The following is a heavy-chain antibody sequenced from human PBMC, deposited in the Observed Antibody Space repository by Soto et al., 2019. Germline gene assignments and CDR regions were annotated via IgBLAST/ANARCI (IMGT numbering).Heavy chain of an antibody. J-gene: IGHJ6*02. Sequence: QVQLVQSGAEVKKPGSSVKVSCKASGGTFSSYAISWVRQAPGQGLEWMGGIIPIFGTANYAQKFQGRVTITADESTSTAYMELSSRRSEDTAVYYCARGDIVVVPAAMPNYYYYGMDVWGQGTTVTVSS. V-gene: IGHV1-69*12. CDR2: IIPIFGTA. CDR3: ARGDIVVVPAAMPNYYYYGMDV. D-gene: IGHD2-2*01. CDR1: GGTFSSYA.